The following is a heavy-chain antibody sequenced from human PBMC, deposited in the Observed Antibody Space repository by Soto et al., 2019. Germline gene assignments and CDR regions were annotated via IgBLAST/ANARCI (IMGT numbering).Heavy chain of an antibody. CDR3: ARSYYDSSGYYYWFDP. V-gene: IGHV1-58*01. CDR2: LVVGSGNT. J-gene: IGHJ5*02. CDR1: GFMFTSSA. D-gene: IGHD3-22*01. Sequence: SVKVSCKTSGFMFTSSAVQWVRQARGQRLEWIGWLVVGSGNTHYAQHFQDRVTTTRDVSTGTAYMELSSLRSEDTAVYYCARSYYDSSGYYYWFDPWGQGTLVTVSS.